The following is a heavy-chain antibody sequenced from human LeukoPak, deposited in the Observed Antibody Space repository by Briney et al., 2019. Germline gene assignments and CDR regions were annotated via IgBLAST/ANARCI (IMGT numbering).Heavy chain of an antibody. CDR3: ARDSSSGWYRRTQVFDY. J-gene: IGHJ4*02. CDR2: IYHSGST. Sequence: SETLSLTCAVSGGSISSSNWWSWVRPPPGKGLEWIGEIYHSGSTNYNPSLKSRVTISVDKSKNQFSLKLSSVTAADTAVYYCARDSSSGWYRRTQVFDYWGQGTLVTVSS. D-gene: IGHD6-19*01. V-gene: IGHV4-4*02. CDR1: GGSISSSNW.